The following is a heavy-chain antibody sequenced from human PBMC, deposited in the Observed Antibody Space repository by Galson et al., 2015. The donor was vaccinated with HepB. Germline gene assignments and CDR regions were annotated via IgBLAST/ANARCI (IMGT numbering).Heavy chain of an antibody. D-gene: IGHD3-22*01. J-gene: IGHJ3*02. CDR1: GGSITNFY. V-gene: IGHV4-59*08. Sequence: SETLSLTCTVSGGSITNFYWSWIRQPPGKGLEWIGYIYSSGTTNYNPSLQSRVTISLDTSKNQFSLKLSSVTAADTALYYCARQEDSSGNDEFEIWGQGTMVSVSS. CDR3: ARQEDSSGNDEFEI. CDR2: IYSSGTT.